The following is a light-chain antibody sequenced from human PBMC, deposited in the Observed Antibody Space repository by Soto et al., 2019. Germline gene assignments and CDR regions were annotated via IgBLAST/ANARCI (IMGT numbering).Light chain of an antibody. V-gene: IGKV3-11*01. J-gene: IGKJ4*01. Sequence: EIVLTQSPATLSLSPGERATLSCRASPSVRNNLDWFRQRPGQAPRLLIYDASNRAAGVPARFSGSGSGTDFTLTISSLEPEYFAVYYCQHRSNWPLTFGGGTKVEIK. CDR2: DAS. CDR3: QHRSNWPLT. CDR1: PSVRNN.